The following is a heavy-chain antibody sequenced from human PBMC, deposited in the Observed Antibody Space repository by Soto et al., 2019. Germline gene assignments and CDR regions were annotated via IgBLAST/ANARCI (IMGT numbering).Heavy chain of an antibody. CDR2: IDHDGSA. V-gene: IGHV4-34*01. Sequence: QVHLQQWGAGLVRPSETLFLTCAVYGGSLNGFQWSWIRQAPGKRLEWIGQIDHDGSANYNPSLKSRVILSVDSSKSQLSLTVTSVTAADSAVYYCAREVPGTDYYYMDVWGKGTTVTVSS. CDR1: GGSLNGFQ. J-gene: IGHJ6*03. D-gene: IGHD3-10*01. CDR3: AREVPGTDYYYMDV.